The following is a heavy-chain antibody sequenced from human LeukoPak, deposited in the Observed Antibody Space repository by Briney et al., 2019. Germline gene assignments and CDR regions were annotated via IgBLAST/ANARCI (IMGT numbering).Heavy chain of an antibody. J-gene: IGHJ6*04. CDR2: ISNSGSTI. V-gene: IGHV3-48*03. Sequence: GGSLRLSCAASGFTFSSYEMNWVRQAPGKGLEWVSDISNSGSTIYYADSVKGRFTISRDNAKNSLYLQMNSLRAEDTAVYYCPKLGITMIGGVSGKGTKVTISS. CDR3: PKLGITMIGGV. D-gene: IGHD3-10*02. CDR1: GFTFSSYE.